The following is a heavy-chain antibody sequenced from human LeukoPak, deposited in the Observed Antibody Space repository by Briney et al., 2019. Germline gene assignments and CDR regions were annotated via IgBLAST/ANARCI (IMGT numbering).Heavy chain of an antibody. CDR2: ISSSGSTI. D-gene: IGHD3-10*01. J-gene: IGHJ4*02. Sequence: GGSLRLSCVASGFTIRSYEMNWVRQAPGKGLEWVSYISSSGSTIYYADSVEGRFTISRDNAKNSLYLQMNSLRAEDTAVYYCATYLYKTLDYWGQGTLVTVSS. CDR3: ATYLYKTLDY. V-gene: IGHV3-48*03. CDR1: GFTIRSYE.